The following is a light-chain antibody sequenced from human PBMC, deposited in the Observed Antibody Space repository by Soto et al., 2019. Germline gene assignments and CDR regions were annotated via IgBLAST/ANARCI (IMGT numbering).Light chain of an antibody. CDR1: QSVSSSY. V-gene: IGKV3-20*01. CDR2: GAT. CDR3: QQYARSRT. J-gene: IGKJ1*01. Sequence: EIVLTQSPGTLSLSPGERATLSCRARQSVSSSYLAWYQQKPGQAPRLLIYGATSRATGIPDSFSGSGSGTDFTLTISRLEPEDFAVYYCQQYARSRTFGQGTKVEIK.